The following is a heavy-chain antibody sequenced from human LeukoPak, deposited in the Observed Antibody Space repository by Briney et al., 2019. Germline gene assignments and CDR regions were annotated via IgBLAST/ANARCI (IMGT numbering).Heavy chain of an antibody. V-gene: IGHV3-7*05. D-gene: IGHD2-15*01. CDR3: ARMGWSYSDHARDWFDP. CDR2: IKQDGSEK. CDR1: GFTFSSYW. Sequence: GGSLRLSCAASGFTFSSYWMSWVRQAPGKGLEWVANIKQDGSEKYYVDSVKGRFTISRDNAKNPLYLQMNSLRAEDTAVYYCARMGWSYSDHARDWFDPWGQGTLVTVSS. J-gene: IGHJ5*02.